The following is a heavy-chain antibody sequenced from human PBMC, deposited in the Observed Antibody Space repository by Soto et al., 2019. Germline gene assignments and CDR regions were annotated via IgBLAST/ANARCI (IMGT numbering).Heavy chain of an antibody. D-gene: IGHD1-26*01. CDR1: GFTFIRYS. Sequence: GGSLNLSCASSGFTFIRYSMNWVPQAPGKGLEWVSYITSSSSTIYYADSVKGRFTISRDNAKNSLYLQMNSLRAEDTAVYYCVRDDIGVGIDSWGLGTPVTVSS. CDR3: VRDDIGVGIDS. J-gene: IGHJ5*02. CDR2: ITSSSSTI. V-gene: IGHV3-48*01.